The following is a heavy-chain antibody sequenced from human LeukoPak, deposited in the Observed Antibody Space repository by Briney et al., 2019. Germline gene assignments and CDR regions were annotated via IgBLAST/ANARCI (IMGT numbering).Heavy chain of an antibody. CDR1: GFAVSSNY. CDR2: IYSSGST. V-gene: IGHV3-53*01. Sequence: PGGSLRLSCAASGFAVSSNYMSWVRQAPGKGLEWVSVIYSSGSTYYADSVKGRFTISRDNSKNTLYLQMNSLRAEDTAVYYCARSEARYNWFDPWGQGTLVTVSS. J-gene: IGHJ5*02. CDR3: ARSEARYNWFDP.